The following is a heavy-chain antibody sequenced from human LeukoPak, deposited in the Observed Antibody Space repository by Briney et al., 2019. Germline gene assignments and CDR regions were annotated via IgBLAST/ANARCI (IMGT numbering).Heavy chain of an antibody. CDR3: ARDGKWLFSGLDV. CDR2: ISSSSSTI. Sequence: TGGSLRLSCAASGLTFSSYSMNWVRQAPGKGLEWVSYISSSSSTIYYADSVKGRFTISRDNAKNSLYLQMNSLRAEDTAVYYCARDGKWLFSGLDVWGKGTTVTVSS. J-gene: IGHJ6*04. CDR1: GLTFSSYS. V-gene: IGHV3-48*01. D-gene: IGHD3-22*01.